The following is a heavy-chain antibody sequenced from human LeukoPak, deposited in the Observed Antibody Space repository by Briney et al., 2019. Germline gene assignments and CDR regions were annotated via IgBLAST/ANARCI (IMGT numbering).Heavy chain of an antibody. CDR1: GGSISSSSYY. V-gene: IGHV4-39*07. Sequence: SETLSLTCTVSGGSISSSSYYWGWIRQPPGKGLEWIGSIYYSGSTYYNPSLKSRVTISVDTSKNQFSLKLSSVTAADTAVYYCARDHPPVHWGQGTLVTVSS. CDR3: ARDHPPVH. J-gene: IGHJ4*02. CDR2: IYYSGST. D-gene: IGHD4-17*01.